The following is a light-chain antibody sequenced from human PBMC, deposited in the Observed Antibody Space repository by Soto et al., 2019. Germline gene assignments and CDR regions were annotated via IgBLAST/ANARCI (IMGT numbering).Light chain of an antibody. CDR2: EVT. J-gene: IGLJ2*01. Sequence: QSALTQPPSVSGSPGQSVTISCTGTSSDVGSYDRVSWYQQPPGTAPKLIIYEVTNRPSGVPDRLSGSKSGNTASLTISGLQAEDEADYYCSSYTSSSTVVFGGGTKVTVL. V-gene: IGLV2-18*02. CDR3: SSYTSSSTVV. CDR1: SSDVGSYDR.